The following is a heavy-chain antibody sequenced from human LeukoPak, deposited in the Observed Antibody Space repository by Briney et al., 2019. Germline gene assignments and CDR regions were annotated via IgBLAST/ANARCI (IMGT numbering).Heavy chain of an antibody. V-gene: IGHV4-30-4*08. D-gene: IGHD6-13*01. CDR2: IYYSGST. J-gene: IGHJ5*02. CDR1: GGSISSGDYY. CDR3: ASCIAAAGPNWFDP. Sequence: SETLSLTCIVSGGSISSGDYYWSWIRQPPGKGLEWIGYIYYSGSTYYNPSLKSRVTISVDTSKNQFSLKLSSVTAADTAVYYCASCIAAAGPNWFDPWGQGTLVTVSS.